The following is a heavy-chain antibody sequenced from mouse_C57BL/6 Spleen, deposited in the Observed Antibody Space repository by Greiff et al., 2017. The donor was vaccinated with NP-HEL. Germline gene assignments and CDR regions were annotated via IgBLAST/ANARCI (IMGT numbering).Heavy chain of an antibody. CDR3: ARHEARGSLSFAY. CDR1: GYTFTEYT. CDR2: FYPGSGWI. V-gene: IGHV1-62-2*01. Sequence: VKLQESGAELVKPGASVKLSCKASGYTFTEYTIHWVKQRSGPGLGWIWWFYPGSGWITYNEKFKDNATLTADKASSTVYMERSRWTAEDAAGYFCARHEARGSLSFAYWGQGTLVTVSA. D-gene: IGHD6-2*01. J-gene: IGHJ3*01.